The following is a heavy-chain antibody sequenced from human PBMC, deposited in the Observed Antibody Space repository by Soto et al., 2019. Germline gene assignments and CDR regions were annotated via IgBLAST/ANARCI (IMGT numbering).Heavy chain of an antibody. CDR3: ARDPCGYPLGIFNI. Sequence: PGGSLRLSCAASGFTFGYYGMHWVRQAPGKGLEWMAVISDNGNTKYLADSVKGRFTISRDTSKNTLYLQMSSLRVEDTAVYYCARDPCGYPLGIFNIWGQGTRVTVS. D-gene: IGHD3-22*01. J-gene: IGHJ3*02. CDR1: GFTFGYYG. CDR2: ISDNGNTK. V-gene: IGHV3-30-3*01.